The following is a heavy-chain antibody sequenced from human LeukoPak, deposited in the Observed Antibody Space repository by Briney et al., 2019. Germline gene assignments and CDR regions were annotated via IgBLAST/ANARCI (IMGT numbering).Heavy chain of an antibody. CDR1: GFTFSSYS. V-gene: IGHV3-21*01. Sequence: GGSLRLSCAASGFTFSSYSMNWVRQAPGKGLEWVSSISSSSSYIYYADSVKGRFTISRDNAKNSLYLQMNGLRAEDTAVYYCGGAYGSGSTDFDYWGQGTLVTVSS. D-gene: IGHD3-10*01. J-gene: IGHJ4*02. CDR3: GGAYGSGSTDFDY. CDR2: ISSSSSYI.